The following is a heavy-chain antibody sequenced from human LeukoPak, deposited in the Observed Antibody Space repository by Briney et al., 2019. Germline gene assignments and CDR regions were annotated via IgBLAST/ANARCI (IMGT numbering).Heavy chain of an antibody. D-gene: IGHD3-10*01. CDR1: GFTFSSYA. V-gene: IGHV3-23*01. J-gene: IGHJ4*02. Sequence: GGSLRLSCAASGFTFSSYAMSWIRQAPGKGLEWVSAISGSGGSTYYADSVKGRFTISRDNSKNTLYLQMNSLRVEDTAVYYCAKAITMVRGVTYFDYWGQGTLVTVSS. CDR3: AKAITMVRGVTYFDY. CDR2: ISGSGGST.